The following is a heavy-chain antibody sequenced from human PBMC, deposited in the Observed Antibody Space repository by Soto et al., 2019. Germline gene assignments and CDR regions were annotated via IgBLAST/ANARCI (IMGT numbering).Heavy chain of an antibody. CDR2: IIPIFGTA. J-gene: IGHJ3*02. V-gene: IGHV1-69*12. CDR1: GGTFSSYA. CDR3: ARDLDNSPNHRHAFDI. Sequence: QVQLVQSGAEVKKRGSSVKVSCKASGGTFSSYAISWVRQAPGQGLDWMGGIIPIFGTANYAQKFQGRVTITADESTSTAYMELSSLRSEDTAVYYCARDLDNSPNHRHAFDIWGQGTMVTVSS. D-gene: IGHD1-20*01.